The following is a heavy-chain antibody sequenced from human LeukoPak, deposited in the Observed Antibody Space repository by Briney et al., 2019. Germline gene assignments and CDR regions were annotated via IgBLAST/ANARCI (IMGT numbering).Heavy chain of an antibody. CDR3: ARRGSSVDNGFDY. D-gene: IGHD1-14*01. J-gene: IGHJ4*02. CDR1: GYIFSTYW. CDR2: IYPGDSDT. Sequence: GESLQISCKGSGYIFSTYWIAWVRQVPGKGLEWMGIIYPGDSDTRYSPSFQGQVTISADKSVSTAYLHWSSLKASDTAIYYCARRGSSVDNGFDYWGQGTLVTVSS. V-gene: IGHV5-51*01.